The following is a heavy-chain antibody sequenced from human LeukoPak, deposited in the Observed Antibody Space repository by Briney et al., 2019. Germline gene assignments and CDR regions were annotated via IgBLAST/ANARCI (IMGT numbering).Heavy chain of an antibody. J-gene: IGHJ4*02. CDR2: MNPNSGNT. Sequence: ASVKVSCKASGYTFTSYDINWVRQATGQGLEWMGWMNPNSGNTGYAQKFQGRVTMTRNTSISTAYMELSSLRSEDTAVYYCASGGGDYGDVHYWGQGTLVTVSS. V-gene: IGHV1-8*01. CDR3: ASGGGDYGDVHY. CDR1: GYTFTSYD. D-gene: IGHD4-17*01.